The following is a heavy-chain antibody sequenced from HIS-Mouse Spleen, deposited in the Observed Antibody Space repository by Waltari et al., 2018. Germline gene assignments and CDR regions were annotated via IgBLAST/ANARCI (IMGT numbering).Heavy chain of an antibody. CDR3: ARDRRGFDAFDI. D-gene: IGHD3-10*01. Sequence: QVQLVQSGAEVKKPGSSVKVSCKASGGPFSSYAISWVRQAPGQGLAWMGGIIPIFGTANYAQKFQGRVTITADESTSTAYMELSSLRSEDTAVYYCARDRRGFDAFDIWGQGTMVTVSS. V-gene: IGHV1-69*01. CDR2: IIPIFGTA. CDR1: GGPFSSYA. J-gene: IGHJ3*02.